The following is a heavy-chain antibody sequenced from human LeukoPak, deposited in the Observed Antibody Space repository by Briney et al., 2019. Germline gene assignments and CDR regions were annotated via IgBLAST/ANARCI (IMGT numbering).Heavy chain of an antibody. J-gene: IGHJ4*02. V-gene: IGHV4-4*02. CDR2: IYYSGST. CDR3: ARDNKVVTAIYYFDY. D-gene: IGHD2-21*02. Sequence: SETLSLTCAVSGGSISSSNWWSWVRQPPGKGLEWIGSIYYSGSTYYNPSLKSRVTISVDTSKNQFSLKLSSVTAADTAVYYCARDNKVVTAIYYFDYWGQGTLVTVSS. CDR1: GGSISSSNW.